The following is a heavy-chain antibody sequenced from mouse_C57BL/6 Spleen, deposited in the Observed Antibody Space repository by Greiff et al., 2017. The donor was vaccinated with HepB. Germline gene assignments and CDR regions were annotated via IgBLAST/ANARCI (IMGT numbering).Heavy chain of an antibody. CDR2: IDPSDSYT. V-gene: IGHV1-50*01. CDR1: GYTFTSYW. D-gene: IGHD2-5*01. J-gene: IGHJ2*01. Sequence: VQLQQPGAELVKPGASVKLSCKASGYTFTSYWMQWVKQRPGQGLEWIGEIDPSDSYTNYNQKFKGKATLTVDTSSSTAYMQLSSLTSEDSAVYYCARYSNYVGYWGQGTTLTVSS. CDR3: ARYSNYVGY.